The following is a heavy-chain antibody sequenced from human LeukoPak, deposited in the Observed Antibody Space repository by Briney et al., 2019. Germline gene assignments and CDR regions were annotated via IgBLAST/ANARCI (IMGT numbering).Heavy chain of an antibody. V-gene: IGHV4-59*01. D-gene: IGHD3-22*01. CDR2: IYYSGST. CDR1: GGSISSYY. J-gene: IGHJ1*01. Sequence: SQTLSLTCTVSGGSISSYYWSWIRQPPGKGLEWIGYIYYSGSTNYNPSLKSRVTISVDTSKNQFSLKLSPVTAADTAVYYCARTDSSGYQGIFQHWGQGTLVTVSS. CDR3: ARTDSSGYQGIFQH.